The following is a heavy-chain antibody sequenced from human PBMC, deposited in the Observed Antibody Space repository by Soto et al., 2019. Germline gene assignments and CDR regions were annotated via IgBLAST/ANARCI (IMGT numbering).Heavy chain of an antibody. Sequence: SETLSLTCTVSGGSISSGGYYWSWIRQHPGKGLEWIGYIYYSGSTYYNPSLKSRVTISVDTSKNQFSLKLSSVTAADTAVYYCARDTSVSSGDWFDPWGQGTLVTVSS. V-gene: IGHV4-31*03. CDR3: ARDTSVSSGDWFDP. CDR1: GGSISSGGYY. CDR2: IYYSGST. D-gene: IGHD3-22*01. J-gene: IGHJ5*02.